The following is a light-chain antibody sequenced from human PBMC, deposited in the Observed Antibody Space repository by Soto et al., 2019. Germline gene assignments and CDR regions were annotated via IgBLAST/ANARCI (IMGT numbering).Light chain of an antibody. CDR2: EVS. CDR1: QTLLHSNGKSY. J-gene: IGKJ4*01. CDR3: LQSLQFPLT. V-gene: IGKV2D-29*01. Sequence: DIVMTQTPLSLSVTPGQSASISCKSSQTLLHSNGKSYLYWYLQKAVQAPQLLIYEVSNRFSGVPDRFSGRWSGTEFTKKISRVEAEDVGVYYCLQSLQFPLTFGGGTKVEIK.